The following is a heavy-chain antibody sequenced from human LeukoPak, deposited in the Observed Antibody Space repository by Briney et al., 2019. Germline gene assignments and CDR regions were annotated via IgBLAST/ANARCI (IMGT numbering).Heavy chain of an antibody. J-gene: IGHJ4*02. D-gene: IGHD3-22*01. Sequence: SETLSLTCTVSGGSVSSGSYYWSWIRQPPGKGLEWIGYIHYSGSTNYNPSLKSRVTISVDTSKNQFSLKLSSVTAADTAVYYCARDYYDSSGYLFDYWGQGTLVTVSS. CDR2: IHYSGST. CDR3: ARDYYDSSGYLFDY. V-gene: IGHV4-61*01. CDR1: GGSVSSGSYY.